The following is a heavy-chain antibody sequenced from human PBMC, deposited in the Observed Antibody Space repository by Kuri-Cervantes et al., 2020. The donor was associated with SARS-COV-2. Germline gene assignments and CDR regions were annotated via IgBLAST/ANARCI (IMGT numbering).Heavy chain of an antibody. CDR2: IYYSGST. J-gene: IGHJ4*02. Sequence: ESLKISCTVSGGSISSSSYYWGWIRQPPGKGLEWIGSIYYSGSTYYNPSLKSRVAISVDRSKNQFSLKLSSVTAADTAVYYCARETYEPLGTIFGVPGVPYFDYWGQGTLVTVSS. CDR3: ARETYEPLGTIFGVPGVPYFDY. V-gene: IGHV4-39*07. D-gene: IGHD3-3*01. CDR1: GGSISSSSYY.